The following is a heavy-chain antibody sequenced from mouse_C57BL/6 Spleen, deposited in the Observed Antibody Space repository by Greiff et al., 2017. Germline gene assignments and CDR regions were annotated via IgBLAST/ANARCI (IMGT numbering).Heavy chain of an antibody. CDR3: ASSFYGSSPYAMDY. Sequence: VQLQQSGPELVKPGASVKISCKASGYSFTDYNMNWVKQSNGKSLEWIGVINPNYGTTSYNQKFKGKATLTVDQSSSTAYMQLNSLTSEDSAVYYCASSFYGSSPYAMDYWGQGTSVTVSS. V-gene: IGHV1-39*01. D-gene: IGHD1-1*01. CDR2: INPNYGTT. CDR1: GYSFTDYN. J-gene: IGHJ4*01.